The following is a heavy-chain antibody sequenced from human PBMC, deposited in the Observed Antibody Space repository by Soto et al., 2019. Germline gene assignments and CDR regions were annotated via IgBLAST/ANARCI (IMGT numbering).Heavy chain of an antibody. Sequence: ASVKVSCKASGGTFSSYTISWVRQAPGQGLEWMGWIIAYHGITNYAQKLQGRVTMTADTSTSTAYMELRSLRSDDTAVYYCARDPKGQPITIFGVVIPGWFDPWGQGTLVTVS. CDR3: ARDPKGQPITIFGVVIPGWFDP. V-gene: IGHV1-18*01. CDR1: GGTFSSYT. D-gene: IGHD3-3*01. J-gene: IGHJ5*02. CDR2: IIAYHGIT.